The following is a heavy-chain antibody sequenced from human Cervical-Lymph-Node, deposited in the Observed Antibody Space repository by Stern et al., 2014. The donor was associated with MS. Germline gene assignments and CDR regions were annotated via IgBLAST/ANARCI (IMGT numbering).Heavy chain of an antibody. Sequence: QVQLVQSGAEVKKPGSSVKVSCKASGGTFSTYVINWVRPAPGQGLEWMGGIALIFETTNYAQKFQGRVTITADESTSTVYMELSSLRSEDTAVYYCARLDTSGYFYYDMDVWGQGTTVTVSS. V-gene: IGHV1-69*01. D-gene: IGHD3-22*01. CDR3: ARLDTSGYFYYDMDV. CDR2: IALIFETT. CDR1: GGTFSTYV. J-gene: IGHJ6*02.